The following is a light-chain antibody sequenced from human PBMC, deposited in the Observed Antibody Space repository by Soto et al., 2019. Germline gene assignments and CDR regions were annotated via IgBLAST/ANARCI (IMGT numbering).Light chain of an antibody. V-gene: IGKV3-15*01. J-gene: IGKJ5*01. CDR3: QQYTNWPPIT. Sequence: EIVMTQSPATLSVSPGERATLSCRTSQSVSSKLAWYQQKPGQAPRLLIYGASTMATGIPARVSGSGSGTEFTLVISSLQSEDFAIYYCQQYTNWPPITFGQGTRLEIK. CDR1: QSVSSK. CDR2: GAS.